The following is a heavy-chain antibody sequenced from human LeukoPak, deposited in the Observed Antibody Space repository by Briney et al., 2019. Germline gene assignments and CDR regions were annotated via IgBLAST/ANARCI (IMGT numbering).Heavy chain of an antibody. J-gene: IGHJ6*02. CDR3: AREGSKDYGMDV. CDR1: GFTFSSDG. CDR2: IWYDGSNK. D-gene: IGHD2-2*01. V-gene: IGHV3-33*01. Sequence: GGSLRLSCAVSGFTFSSDGMHWVRQAPGKGLERVAVIWYDGSNKYYADSVKGRFTISRDNSKNPLYLQMNSLRAEDTAVYYRAREGSKDYGMDVWGQGTTVTVSS.